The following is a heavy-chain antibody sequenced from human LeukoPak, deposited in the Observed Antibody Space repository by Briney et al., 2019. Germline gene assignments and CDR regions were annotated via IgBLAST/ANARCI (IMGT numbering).Heavy chain of an antibody. Sequence: ASLKLSCKASGYTFTSYDINWVRQAPGHGLEWMGWINTSNGYTGYAQKFQGRLTMTRNTSVTTAYMELSSLRSEDAAVYYCARGRWFYCGGTNCRDAYWGQGTLVTASS. D-gene: IGHD2-2*01. V-gene: IGHV1-8*01. CDR2: INTSNGYT. CDR1: GYTFTSYD. J-gene: IGHJ4*02. CDR3: ARGRWFYCGGTNCRDAY.